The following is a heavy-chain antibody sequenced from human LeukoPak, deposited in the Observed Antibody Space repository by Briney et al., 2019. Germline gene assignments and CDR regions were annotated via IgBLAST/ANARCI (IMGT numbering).Heavy chain of an antibody. D-gene: IGHD3-22*01. Sequence: GASVKVSCKASGGTFSSYAISWVRQAPGQGLEWMGGIIPIFGTANYAQKFQGRVTITADKSTSTAYMELSSLRSEDTAVYYCARGGIAVVTLHHYYMDVWGKGTTVTVSS. CDR3: ARGGIAVVTLHHYYMDV. CDR2: IIPIFGTA. CDR1: GGTFSSYA. V-gene: IGHV1-69*06. J-gene: IGHJ6*03.